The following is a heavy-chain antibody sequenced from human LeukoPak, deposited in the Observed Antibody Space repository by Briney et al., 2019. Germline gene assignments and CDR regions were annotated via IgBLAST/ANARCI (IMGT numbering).Heavy chain of an antibody. Sequence: PSETLSLTCTVSKGSMSHYYWSWIRQPPGKRLEWIGYIYYLGSTNYNPSLTSRVTISVDTSKNQFSLKLSSVTAADTAVYYCARDLNYWGQGTLVTVSS. CDR2: IYYLGST. V-gene: IGHV4-59*12. J-gene: IGHJ4*02. CDR3: ARDLNY. CDR1: KGSMSHYY.